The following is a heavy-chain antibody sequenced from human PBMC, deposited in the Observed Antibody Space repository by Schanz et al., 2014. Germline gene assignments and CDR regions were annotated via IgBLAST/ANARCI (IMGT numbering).Heavy chain of an antibody. D-gene: IGHD1-1*01. J-gene: IGHJ3*02. CDR1: GFTFSSYA. V-gene: IGHV3-66*01. CDR2: IYSGGST. Sequence: EVQLVESGGGLVQPGGSLRLSCAASGFTFSSYAMSWVRQAPGKGLEWVSVIYSGGSTYYADSVKGRFTISRDNSKNTMYLQMNSLRADDTAVYYCARDRGDWNNAFDIWGQGTMVTVSS. CDR3: ARDRGDWNNAFDI.